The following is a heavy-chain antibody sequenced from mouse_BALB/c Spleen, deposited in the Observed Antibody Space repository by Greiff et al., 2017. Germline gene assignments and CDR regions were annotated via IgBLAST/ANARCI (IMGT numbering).Heavy chain of an antibody. CDR3: ARDYRYGYDFDY. V-gene: IGHV14-3*02. D-gene: IGHD2-14*01. CDR1: GFNITDTY. CDR2: IDPANGNT. Sequence: VQLQQSGAELVKPGASVKLSCTASGFNITDTYMHWVKQRPEQGLEWIGRIDPANGNTKYDPKFQGKATITADTSSNTAYLQLSSLTSEDTAVYDCARDYRYGYDFDYWGQGTTLTVSS. J-gene: IGHJ2*01.